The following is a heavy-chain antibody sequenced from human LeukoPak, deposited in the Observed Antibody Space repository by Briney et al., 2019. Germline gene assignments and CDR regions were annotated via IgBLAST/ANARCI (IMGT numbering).Heavy chain of an antibody. Sequence: GGSLRLSCAASGFTFSSYAMHWVRQAPGKGLEWVAVISLDGSNKFYADSVRGRFTISRDNSKNTLYLQMNSLRPEDTAVYYCARNPESWGQGTLVSVSS. V-gene: IGHV3-30*04. J-gene: IGHJ5*02. CDR2: ISLDGSNK. D-gene: IGHD1-14*01. CDR3: ARNPES. CDR1: GFTFSSYA.